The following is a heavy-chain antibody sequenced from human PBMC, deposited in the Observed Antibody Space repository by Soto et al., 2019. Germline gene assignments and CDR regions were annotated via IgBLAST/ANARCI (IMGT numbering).Heavy chain of an antibody. Sequence: SETLSLTCTVSGGSISSGSYYWGWIRQHPGKGLEWIGSIYYSGSTYYNPSLKSRVTISVDTSKNQFSLKLSSVTAADTAVYYCARNGYSSSWYYFDYWGQGTLVTSPQ. CDR1: GGSISSGSYY. J-gene: IGHJ4*02. CDR2: IYYSGST. CDR3: ARNGYSSSWYYFDY. D-gene: IGHD6-13*01. V-gene: IGHV4-39*07.